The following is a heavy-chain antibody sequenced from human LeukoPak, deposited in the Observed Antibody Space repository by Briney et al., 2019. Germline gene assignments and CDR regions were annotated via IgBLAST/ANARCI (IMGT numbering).Heavy chain of an antibody. CDR2: INPNSGST. Sequence: ASVKVSCKTSGYTFTGYYMHCVRQAPGQGLEWIVWINPNSGSTIYAQKFQGRVSMTRDTSISTAYMELSRLRSDDTAVYYCARGFRITIFGVVRGVWFDPWGQGTLVTVSS. V-gene: IGHV1-2*02. J-gene: IGHJ5*02. CDR3: ARGFRITIFGVVRGVWFDP. CDR1: GYTFTGYY. D-gene: IGHD3-3*01.